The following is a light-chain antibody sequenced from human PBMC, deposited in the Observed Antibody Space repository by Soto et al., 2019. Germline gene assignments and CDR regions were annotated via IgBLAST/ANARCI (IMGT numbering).Light chain of an antibody. CDR2: DVS. CDR3: CSYAGSFFYV. J-gene: IGLJ1*01. CDR1: SSDVGGYSY. Sequence: QSALTQPRSASGSPGQSVTISCTGTSSDVGGYSYVSWYQQHPGKAPKLMIYDVSKRPSGVPDRFSGSKSGNTASLTISGLQAEDEADYYCCSYAGSFFYVFGTGTKLTVL. V-gene: IGLV2-11*01.